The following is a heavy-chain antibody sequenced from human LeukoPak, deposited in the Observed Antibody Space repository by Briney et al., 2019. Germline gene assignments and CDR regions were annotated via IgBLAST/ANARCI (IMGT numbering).Heavy chain of an antibody. J-gene: IGHJ4*02. CDR3: ARRRSGGDGYNFGY. V-gene: IGHV1-18*01. CDR2: LSAHNGNT. D-gene: IGHD5-24*01. Sequence: GASVKVTCKDAGYTFTSCGFSWGRQPPGQGREWMGCLSAHNGNTTYAQKLQGPVTPTTHTSTSTAYMELRSLRSDDTAAYHCARRRSGGDGYNFGYWGQGTLVTVSS. CDR1: GYTFTSCG.